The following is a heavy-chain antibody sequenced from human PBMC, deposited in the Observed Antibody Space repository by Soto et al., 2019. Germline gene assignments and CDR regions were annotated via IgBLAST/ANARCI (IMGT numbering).Heavy chain of an antibody. CDR2: IYYSGST. Sequence: QVQLQESGPGLVKPSQTLSLTCTVSGGSISSGGYYWSWIRQHPGKGLEWIGYIYYSGSTYYNPSLNGRVTISVDTSKNQFSLKMSSVTAAATAVYYCASYYDFWSGENNWFDPWGQGTLVTVSS. CDR1: GGSISSGGYY. CDR3: ASYYDFWSGENNWFDP. V-gene: IGHV4-31*03. J-gene: IGHJ5*02. D-gene: IGHD3-3*01.